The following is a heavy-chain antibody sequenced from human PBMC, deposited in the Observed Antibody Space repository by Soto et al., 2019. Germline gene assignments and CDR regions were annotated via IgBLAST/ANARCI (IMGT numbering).Heavy chain of an antibody. CDR2: IYYSGST. J-gene: IGHJ5*02. D-gene: IGHD1-7*01. V-gene: IGHV4-61*01. Sequence: PSETLSHTCTVSGGSISSGSYYCSWIRQPPGKGLEWIGYIYYSGSTNYNPSLKSRVTISVDTSKNQFSLKLSSVTAADTAVYYCARDRLELKLYEGNWFDPWGQGTLVPVSS. CDR1: GGSISSGSYY. CDR3: ARDRLELKLYEGNWFDP.